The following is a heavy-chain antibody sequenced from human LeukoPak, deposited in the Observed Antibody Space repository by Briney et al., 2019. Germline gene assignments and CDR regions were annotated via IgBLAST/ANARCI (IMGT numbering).Heavy chain of an antibody. D-gene: IGHD1-26*01. CDR1: GFTFSSYA. J-gene: IGHJ3*02. Sequence: GGSLRLFCATSGFTFSSYAMNWVRQAPGKGLEWVSGISDSGGNPYYADSVKGRFTISRDNSKNTLYLQMNSLRAEDMAVYYCAKLRYSGSLKGAFDIWGQETMVTVSS. V-gene: IGHV3-23*01. CDR3: AKLRYSGSLKGAFDI. CDR2: ISDSGGNP.